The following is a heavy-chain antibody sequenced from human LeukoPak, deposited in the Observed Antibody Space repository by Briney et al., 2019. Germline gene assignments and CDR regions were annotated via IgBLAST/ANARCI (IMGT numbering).Heavy chain of an antibody. J-gene: IGHJ4*02. CDR2: IYYSGST. V-gene: IGHV4-59*08. Sequence: PSETLSLTCTVSGGSISSYYWSWIRQPPGKGLEWIGYIYYSGSTNYNPSLKSRVTISVDTSKNQFSLKLSSVTAADTAVYYCARRDTEHYYDSSGYLGYWGQGTLVTVSS. D-gene: IGHD3-22*01. CDR1: GGSISSYY. CDR3: ARRDTEHYYDSSGYLGY.